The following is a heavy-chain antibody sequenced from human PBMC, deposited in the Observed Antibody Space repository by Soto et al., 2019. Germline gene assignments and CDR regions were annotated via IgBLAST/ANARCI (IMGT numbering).Heavy chain of an antibody. Sequence: GASVKVSCKASGYTFTGYYMHWVRQAPGQGLEWMGWINPNSGGTNYAQKFQGWVTMTRDTSISTAYMELSRLRSDDTAVYYCARDRDGVSSSWYDLVGYYGMDVWGQGTTVTVSS. CDR1: GYTFTGYY. J-gene: IGHJ6*02. V-gene: IGHV1-2*04. D-gene: IGHD6-13*01. CDR2: INPNSGGT. CDR3: ARDRDGVSSSWYDLVGYYGMDV.